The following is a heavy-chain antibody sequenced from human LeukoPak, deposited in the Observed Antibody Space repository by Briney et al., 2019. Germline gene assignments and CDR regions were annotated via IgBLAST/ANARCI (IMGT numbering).Heavy chain of an antibody. CDR1: GYTFTGYY. CDR2: INRNSGGT. V-gene: IGHV1-2*02. J-gene: IGHJ5*02. D-gene: IGHD1-26*01. CDR3: ARGSGSYPRSNWFDP. Sequence: ASVKVSCKASGYTFTGYYMHWVRQAPGQGLEWMGWINRNSGGTNYAQKFQGRVTMTRNTSITTAYMELSSLRSEDTAVYYCARGSGSYPRSNWFDPWGQGTLVTVSS.